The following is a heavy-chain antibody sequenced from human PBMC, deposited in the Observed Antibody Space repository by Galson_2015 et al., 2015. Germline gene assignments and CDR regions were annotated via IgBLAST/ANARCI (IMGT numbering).Heavy chain of an antibody. CDR1: GFTFSSYS. CDR3: ARDLRLIQLWLTAPDY. V-gene: IGHV3-48*02. Sequence: SLRLSCAASGFTFSSYSMNWVRQAPGKGLEWVSYISSSSSTIYYADSEKGRFTISRDNAKNSLYLQMNSLRDEDTAVYYCARDLRLIQLWLTAPDYWGQGTLVTVSS. CDR2: ISSSSSTI. J-gene: IGHJ4*02. D-gene: IGHD5-18*01.